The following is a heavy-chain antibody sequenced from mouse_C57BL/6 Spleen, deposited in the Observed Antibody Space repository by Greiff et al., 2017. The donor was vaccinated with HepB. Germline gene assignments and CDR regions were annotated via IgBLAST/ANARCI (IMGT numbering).Heavy chain of an antibody. D-gene: IGHD1-1*01. V-gene: IGHV1-69*01. Sequence: QVQLKESGAELVMPGASVKLSCKASGYTFTSYWMHWVKQRPGQGLEWIGEIDPSDSYTNYNQKFKGKSTLTVDKSSSTAYMQLSSLTSEDSAVYYCARTGTTVVARAFDYWGQGTTLTVSS. CDR2: IDPSDSYT. J-gene: IGHJ2*01. CDR1: GYTFTSYW. CDR3: ARTGTTVVARAFDY.